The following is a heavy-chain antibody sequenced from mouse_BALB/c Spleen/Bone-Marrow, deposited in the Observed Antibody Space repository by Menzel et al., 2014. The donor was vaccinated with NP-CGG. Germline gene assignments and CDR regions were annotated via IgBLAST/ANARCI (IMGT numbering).Heavy chain of an antibody. CDR1: GFNIKDTY. Sequence: VQLKQSGAELAKPGASVKLSCTASGFNIKDTYMHWVKQRPEQGLEWIGRIDPANGNTKYDPKFQGKATITADTSSNTVYLQLSSLTSEDTAVYYCAFYYCGSGPCAYWGQGTLVTGSA. CDR3: AFYYCGSGPCAY. J-gene: IGHJ3*01. V-gene: IGHV14-3*02. CDR2: IDPANGNT. D-gene: IGHD1-1*01.